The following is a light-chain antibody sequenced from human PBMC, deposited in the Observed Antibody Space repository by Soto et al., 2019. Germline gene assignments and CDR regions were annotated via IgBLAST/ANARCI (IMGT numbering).Light chain of an antibody. V-gene: IGKV1-5*03. J-gene: IGKJ4*01. CDR3: QQYNSYPLT. CDR1: QSISVW. CDR2: KAS. Sequence: DIQMTQSPSTLSASVGDRVIITCRASQSISVWLAWYQQKAGKAPNLLIYKASRLESGVPSRFSGSGSGTEFTLTISSLQPDDFATYYCQQYNSYPLTFDGGTKVDI.